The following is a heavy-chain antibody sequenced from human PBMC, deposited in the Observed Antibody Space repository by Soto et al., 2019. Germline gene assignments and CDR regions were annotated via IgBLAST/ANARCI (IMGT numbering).Heavy chain of an antibody. Sequence: GGSLRLSCAASGFTFSSYEMNWVRQAPGKGLEWVSYISSSGSTIYYADSVKGRFTISRYNAKNSLYLQMNSLRAEDTAVYYCARDQWGSYYFDYWGQGTLVTVSS. J-gene: IGHJ4*02. CDR3: ARDQWGSYYFDY. CDR2: ISSSGSTI. CDR1: GFTFSSYE. D-gene: IGHD1-26*01. V-gene: IGHV3-48*03.